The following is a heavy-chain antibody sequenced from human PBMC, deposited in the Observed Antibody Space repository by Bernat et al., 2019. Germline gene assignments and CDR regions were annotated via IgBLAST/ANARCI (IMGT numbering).Heavy chain of an antibody. Sequence: EVQLVESGGGLVQPGGSLRLSCAASGFTFSSYEMNWVRQAPGKGLEWVSYISSSGSTIYSAASVKGRFTSSRDNAKNSLYLQMNSLGAEDTAVYYCARDCSGGSCYAFDYWGQGTLVTVSS. CDR3: ARDCSGGSCYAFDY. J-gene: IGHJ4*02. CDR2: ISSSGSTI. CDR1: GFTFSSYE. V-gene: IGHV3-48*03. D-gene: IGHD2-15*01.